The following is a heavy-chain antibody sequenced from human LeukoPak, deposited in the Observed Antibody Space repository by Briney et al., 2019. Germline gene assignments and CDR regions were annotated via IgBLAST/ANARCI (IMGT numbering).Heavy chain of an antibody. CDR1: GYSFTSYW. CDR2: I. V-gene: IGHV5-51*01. D-gene: IGHD5-12*01. CDR3: ARAEGGGYSGY. J-gene: IGHJ4*02. Sequence: GESLKISCKGSGYSFTSYWIAWVRQMPGKGLEWMGIIYSPSFQGLVTISADKSISTAYLQWSSLKASDTAMYYCARAEGGGYSGYWGQGTLVTVSS.